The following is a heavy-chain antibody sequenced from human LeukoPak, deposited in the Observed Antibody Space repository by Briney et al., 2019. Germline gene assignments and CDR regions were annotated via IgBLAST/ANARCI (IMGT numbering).Heavy chain of an antibody. CDR2: ISSSSSYE. Sequence: GGSLRLSCAASGFTFSIYTMNWVCQAPGKGLEWVSSISSSSSYEYYADSVKGRFTISRDNAKHSLYLQMNSLRAEDTAVYYCVRDMASLTTVTMDYWGQGTLVTVPS. D-gene: IGHD4-17*01. V-gene: IGHV3-21*01. CDR3: VRDMASLTTVTMDY. J-gene: IGHJ4*02. CDR1: GFTFSIYT.